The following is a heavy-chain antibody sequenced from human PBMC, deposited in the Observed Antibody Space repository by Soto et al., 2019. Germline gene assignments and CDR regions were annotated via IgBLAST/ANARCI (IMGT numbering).Heavy chain of an antibody. CDR1: GFTFSSYW. J-gene: IGHJ4*02. V-gene: IGHV3-7*03. D-gene: IGHD3-16*02. Sequence: EVQLVESGGGLVQPGGSLRLSCAASGFTFSSYWMSWVRQAPGKGLEWVANIKQDGSEKYYVDSVKGRFTISRDNAKNSLYLQMNSLRAEDTAVYYCAGAPMERMITFGGVIVIGYYFDYWGQGTLVTVSS. CDR2: IKQDGSEK. CDR3: AGAPMERMITFGGVIVIGYYFDY.